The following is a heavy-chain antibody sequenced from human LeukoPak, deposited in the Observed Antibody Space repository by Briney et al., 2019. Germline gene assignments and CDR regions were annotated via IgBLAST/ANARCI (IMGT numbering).Heavy chain of an antibody. D-gene: IGHD3-9*01. CDR1: GGTFSSYA. CDR2: IIPIFGTA. J-gene: IGHJ4*02. Sequence: SVKVSCKASGGTFSSYAISWVRQAPGQGLEWMGGIIPIFGTANYAQKFQGRVTITADKSTSTAYMELRSLRSDDTAVYYCARDYDILTGYYTQPDYWGQGTLVTVSS. V-gene: IGHV1-69*06. CDR3: ARDYDILTGYYTQPDY.